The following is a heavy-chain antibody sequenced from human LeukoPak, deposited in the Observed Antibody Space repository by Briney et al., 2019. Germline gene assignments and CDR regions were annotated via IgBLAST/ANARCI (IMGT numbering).Heavy chain of an antibody. CDR1: GGTFSSYA. J-gene: IGHJ4*02. Sequence: SVKVSCKASGGTFSSYAISWVRQAPGQGLEWMGGIIPIFGTANYAQKFQGRVTITADESTSTAYMELSSLRSEDTAVYYCARASGAPYSSSWYYFDYWGQGTLVTVSS. V-gene: IGHV1-69*13. CDR2: IIPIFGTA. CDR3: ARASGAPYSSSWYYFDY. D-gene: IGHD6-13*01.